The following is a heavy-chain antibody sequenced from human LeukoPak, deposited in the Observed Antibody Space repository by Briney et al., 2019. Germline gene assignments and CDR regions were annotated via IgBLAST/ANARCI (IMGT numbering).Heavy chain of an antibody. CDR1: GGSISSYY. CDR3: ARHAFTISQGGGYYYMDV. V-gene: IGHV4-59*08. D-gene: IGHD3-3*01. CDR2: IYYSGST. J-gene: IGHJ6*03. Sequence: SETLSLTCTVSGGSISSYYWSWIRQPPGKGLEWIGYIYYSGSTNYNPSLKSRVTISVDTSKNQFSLKLSSVTAADTAVYYCARHAFTISQGGGYYYMDVWGKGTTVTVSS.